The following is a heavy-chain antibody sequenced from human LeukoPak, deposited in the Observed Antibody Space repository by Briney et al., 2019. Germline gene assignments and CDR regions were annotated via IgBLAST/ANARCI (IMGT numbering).Heavy chain of an antibody. V-gene: IGHV4-39*07. CDR3: ARVGYGSSIDY. CDR1: GGSISSSSYY. Sequence: SETLSLTCTVSGGSISSSSYYWGWIRQPPGKGLECIGSIYYSARTYYNPSLKSRVTISVDTSKNQFSLKLSSVTAADTAVYYCARVGYGSSIDYWGQGTLVTVSS. CDR2: IYYSART. J-gene: IGHJ4*02. D-gene: IGHD6-6*01.